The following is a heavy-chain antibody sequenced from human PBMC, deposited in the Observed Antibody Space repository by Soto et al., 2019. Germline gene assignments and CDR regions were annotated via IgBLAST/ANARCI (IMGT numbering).Heavy chain of an antibody. CDR3: ARDATGKYCSGCSCSASNWFDP. CDR2: IYYSGST. V-gene: IGHV4-61*08. J-gene: IGHJ5*02. CDR1: GGSISSGGYY. D-gene: IGHD2-15*01. Sequence: SETLSLTCTVSGGSISSGGYYWSWIRQPPGKGLEWIGYIYYSGSTNYNPSLKSRVTISVDTSKNQFSLKLSSVTAADTAVYYCARDATGKYCSGCSCSASNWFDPWGQGTLVTVSS.